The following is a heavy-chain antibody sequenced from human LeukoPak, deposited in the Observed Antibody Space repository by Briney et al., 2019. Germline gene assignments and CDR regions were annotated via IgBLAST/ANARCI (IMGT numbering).Heavy chain of an antibody. Sequence: GGSLRLSCAASGFTFSSYSMSWVRQAPGKGLEWVSYISSSSSTMYYGDSVKGRFAISRDNAKNSLYLQMNSLRGDDTAVYYCARDRALYDSRRGYYYTEDDYWGQGTLVTVSS. CDR2: ISSSSSTM. CDR1: GFTFSSYS. V-gene: IGHV3-48*01. J-gene: IGHJ4*02. D-gene: IGHD3-22*01. CDR3: ARDRALYDSRRGYYYTEDDY.